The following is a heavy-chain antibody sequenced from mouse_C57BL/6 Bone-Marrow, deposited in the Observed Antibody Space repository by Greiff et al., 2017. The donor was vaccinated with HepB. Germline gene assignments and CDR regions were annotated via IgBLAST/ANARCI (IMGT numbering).Heavy chain of an antibody. CDR2: ISYDGSN. CDR3: AADGYYDYYAMDY. Sequence: ESGPGLVKPSQSLSLTCSVTGYSITSGYYWNWIRQFPGNKLEWMGYISYDGSNNYNPSLKNRISITRDTSKNQFFLKLNSVTTEDTATYYCAADGYYDYYAMDYWGQGTSVTVSS. CDR1: GYSITSGYY. J-gene: IGHJ4*01. D-gene: IGHD2-3*01. V-gene: IGHV3-6*01.